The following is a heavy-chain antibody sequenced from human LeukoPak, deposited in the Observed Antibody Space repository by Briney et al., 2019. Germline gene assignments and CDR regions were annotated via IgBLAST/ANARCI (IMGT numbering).Heavy chain of an antibody. CDR2: MNPNSGNT. D-gene: IGHD1-26*01. V-gene: IGHV1-8*01. CDR3: ARGGRWELHAPFDY. CDR1: GYTFTSYD. J-gene: IGHJ4*02. Sequence: ASVKVSCKASGYTFTSYDINWVRQATGQGLEWMGWMNPNSGNTGYAQKFQGRVTMTRNTSISTAYMELSSLRSEDTAVYYCARGGRWELHAPFDYWGQGTLVTVSS.